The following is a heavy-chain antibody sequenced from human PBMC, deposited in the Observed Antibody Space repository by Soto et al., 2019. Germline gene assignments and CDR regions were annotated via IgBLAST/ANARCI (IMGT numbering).Heavy chain of an antibody. J-gene: IGHJ6*02. CDR2: ISYDGSNK. CDR1: GFTFSSYA. D-gene: IGHD5-12*01. Sequence: QVQLVESGGGVVQPGRSLRLSCAASGFTFSSYAMHWVRQAPGKGLEWVAVISYDGSNKYYADSVKGRFTISRDNSKNTLYLKMNSLRGEDTAVYYCARDYYRFNSGYGFSMDVWGQGTTVTVSS. V-gene: IGHV3-30-3*01. CDR3: ARDYYRFNSGYGFSMDV.